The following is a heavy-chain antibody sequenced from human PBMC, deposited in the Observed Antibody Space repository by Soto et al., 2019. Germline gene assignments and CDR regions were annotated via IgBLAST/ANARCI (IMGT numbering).Heavy chain of an antibody. D-gene: IGHD6-13*01. CDR2: ISSSSSYI. V-gene: IGHV3-21*04. CDR3: AKAPAGTLGLNWFDP. CDR1: GFTFSSYS. J-gene: IGHJ5*02. Sequence: PGGSLRLSCAASGFTFSSYSMNWVRQAPGKGLEWVSSISSSSSYIYYADSVKGRFTISRDNAKNSLYLQMNSLRAEDTALYYCAKAPAGTLGLNWFDPWGQGTLVTVSS.